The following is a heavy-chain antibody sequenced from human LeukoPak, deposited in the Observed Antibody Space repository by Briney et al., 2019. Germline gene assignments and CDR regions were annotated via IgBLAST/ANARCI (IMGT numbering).Heavy chain of an antibody. V-gene: IGHV4-39*07. CDR1: GGSISSGGYS. Sequence: SETLSLTCTVSGGSISSGGYSWNWIRQPPGKGLEWIGEINHSGSTNYNPSLKSRVTISVDTSKNQFSLKLSSVTAADTAVYYCARGGAAAGTRFDPWGQGTLVTVSS. CDR3: ARGGAAAGTRFDP. CDR2: INHSGST. D-gene: IGHD6-13*01. J-gene: IGHJ5*02.